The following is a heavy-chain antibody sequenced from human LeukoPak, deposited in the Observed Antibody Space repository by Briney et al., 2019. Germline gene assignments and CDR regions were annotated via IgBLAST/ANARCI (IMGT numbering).Heavy chain of an antibody. CDR2: IYHSGST. CDR3: ARGDILTGYSD. V-gene: IGHV4-4*02. CDR1: GGSISSSNW. J-gene: IGHJ4*02. D-gene: IGHD3-9*01. Sequence: PSGTLSLTYAVSGGSISSSNWWSWVRQPPGKGLEWIGEIYHSGSTNYNPSLKSRVTISVDTSKNQFSLKLSSVTAADTAFYYCARGDILTGYSDWGQGTLVTVSS.